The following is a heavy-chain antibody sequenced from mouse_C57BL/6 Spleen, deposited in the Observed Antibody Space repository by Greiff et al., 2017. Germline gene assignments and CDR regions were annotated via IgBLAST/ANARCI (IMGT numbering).Heavy chain of an antibody. CDR1: GYSITSGYY. D-gene: IGHD1-1*01. J-gene: IGHJ2*01. V-gene: IGHV3-6*01. CDR2: ISYDGSN. CDR3: ARERDSTVYFDY. Sequence: EVKLQESGPGLVKPSQSLSLTCSVTGYSITSGYYWNWIRQFPGNKLEWMGYISYDGSNNYNPSLKNRISITRDTSKNQFFLKLNSVTTEDTATYYCARERDSTVYFDYWGQGTTLTVSS.